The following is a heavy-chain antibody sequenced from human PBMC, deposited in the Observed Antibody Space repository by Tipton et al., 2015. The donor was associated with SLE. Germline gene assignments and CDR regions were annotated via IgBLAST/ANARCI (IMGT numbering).Heavy chain of an antibody. CDR2: ISGSDGST. V-gene: IGHV3-23*01. J-gene: IGHJ4*02. Sequence: SLRLSCAASRFTFSTYGMRWVRKSPEKGLEWVSSISGSDGSTYYADSVKGRFTIYRDNSKNTLYLQMNSLRAEDTAVYYCATRPEATAGGFDYWGQGTLVTVSS. D-gene: IGHD2-21*02. CDR1: RFTFSTYG. CDR3: ATRPEATAGGFDY.